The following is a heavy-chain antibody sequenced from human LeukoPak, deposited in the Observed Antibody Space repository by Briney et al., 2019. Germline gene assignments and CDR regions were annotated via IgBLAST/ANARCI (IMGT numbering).Heavy chain of an antibody. CDR1: GFTFSSHP. Sequence: GGSLRLSCAASGFTFSSHPMRWVRQAPGKGLEWVSYISSSGSTIYYADSVKGRFTISRDNAKNSLYLQMNSLRAEDTAVYYCARHGTYYYDSSGYYPYWGQGTLVTVSS. J-gene: IGHJ4*02. CDR2: ISSSGSTI. V-gene: IGHV3-48*04. CDR3: ARHGTYYYDSSGYYPY. D-gene: IGHD3-22*01.